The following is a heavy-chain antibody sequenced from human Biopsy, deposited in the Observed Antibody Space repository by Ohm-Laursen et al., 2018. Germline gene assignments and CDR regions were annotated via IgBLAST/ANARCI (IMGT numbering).Heavy chain of an antibody. CDR3: ATKLTGYFHH. V-gene: IGHV1-69*06. D-gene: IGHD3-9*01. J-gene: IGHJ1*01. CDR1: GGTFSNYG. Sequence: GASVKVSRNAPGGTFSNYGVNWVRQAPGQGLEWLGGNIPILGTGNYAQKFQDRVTVAADTSTSTATMELRSLRSDDTAVYYCATKLTGYFHHWGQGTLVIVSS. CDR2: NIPILGTG.